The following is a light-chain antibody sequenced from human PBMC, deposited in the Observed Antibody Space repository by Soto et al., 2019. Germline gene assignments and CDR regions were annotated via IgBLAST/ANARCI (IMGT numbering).Light chain of an antibody. J-gene: IGKJ1*01. CDR2: AAS. V-gene: IGKV3-15*01. CDR1: QSVSSD. CDR3: QQYNNWLWT. Sequence: DIVMTQSPATLSVSPGERATLSCRASQSVSSDLAWYQQKPGQAPRLLIYAASTRATGIPARVSGSGAGTEFTLTITSLQSEDLAVYYCQQYNNWLWTFGQGTKVDIK.